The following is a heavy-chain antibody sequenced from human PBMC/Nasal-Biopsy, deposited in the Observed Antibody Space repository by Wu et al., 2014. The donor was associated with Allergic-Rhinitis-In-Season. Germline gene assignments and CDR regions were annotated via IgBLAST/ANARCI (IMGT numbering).Heavy chain of an antibody. J-gene: IGHJ4*02. CDR1: GFTFSTYP. D-gene: IGHD4-17*01. CDR3: AQQLGDYPDN. V-gene: IGHV3-23*01. CDR2: VDADGDST. Sequence: RLSCAASGFTFSTYPMSWVRQAPGKGLEWVSTVDADGDSTYYADSVKGRFTMSRDNSKNTLYLEINSLRAEDTALYYCAQQLGDYPDNWGQGTLVIVSS.